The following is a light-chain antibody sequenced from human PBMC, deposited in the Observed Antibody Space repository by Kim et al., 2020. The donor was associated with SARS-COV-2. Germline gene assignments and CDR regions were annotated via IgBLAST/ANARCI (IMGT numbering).Light chain of an antibody. V-gene: IGLV3-21*04. CDR1: NIGSKS. Sequence: PGKTARITCGGNNIGSKSVHWYQQKPGQATVLVIYYDSDRPSGIPERFSGSNSGNTATLTISRVEAGDEADYYCQVWDSSSDHHWVFGGGTKVTVL. CDR3: QVWDSSSDHHWV. J-gene: IGLJ3*02. CDR2: YDS.